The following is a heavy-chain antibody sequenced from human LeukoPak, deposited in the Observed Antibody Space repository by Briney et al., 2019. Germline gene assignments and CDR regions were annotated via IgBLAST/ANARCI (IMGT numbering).Heavy chain of an antibody. CDR2: IIPIFGTA. D-gene: IGHD1-26*01. CDR1: GGTCSSYA. CDR3: ARDLGNGSPDR. Sequence: SEKVSCKASGGTCSSYAISWVRQAAGQWLEWMGGIIPIFGTANYAQKFQGRVTITADESTSTAYMELSSLRSEDTAVYYCARDLGNGSPDRWGQGTLVTVSS. J-gene: IGHJ5*02. V-gene: IGHV1-69*13.